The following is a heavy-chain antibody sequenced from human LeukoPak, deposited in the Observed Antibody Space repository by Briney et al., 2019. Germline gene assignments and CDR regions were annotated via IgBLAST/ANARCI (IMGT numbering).Heavy chain of an antibody. CDR3: AKALLSDYSSSGDY. CDR1: GFTFSTYG. V-gene: IGHV3-33*06. CDR2: IWFDGSNI. D-gene: IGHD2-2*01. J-gene: IGHJ4*02. Sequence: GRSLRLSCAVSGFTFSTYGMHWVRQAPGKGLEWVAVIWFDGSNIYYADSVKGRFTISRDNSKNTVSLQMNSLRAEDTAVYYCAKALLSDYSSSGDYWGQGTLVTVSS.